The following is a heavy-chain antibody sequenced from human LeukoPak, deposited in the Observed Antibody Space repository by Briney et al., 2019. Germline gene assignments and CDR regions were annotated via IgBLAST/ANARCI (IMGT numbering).Heavy chain of an antibody. CDR3: ARGGAMTTVTTY. Sequence: GGSLRLSCEASGFTFSTNWMTWVRQAPGKGLEWVANIKQDGSEKYYVDSVKGRFTISRDNAKNSLYLQMTSLRVEDTAVYYCARGGAMTTVTTYWGQGTLVTVSS. J-gene: IGHJ4*02. CDR1: GFTFSTNW. CDR2: IKQDGSEK. V-gene: IGHV3-7*05. D-gene: IGHD4-17*01.